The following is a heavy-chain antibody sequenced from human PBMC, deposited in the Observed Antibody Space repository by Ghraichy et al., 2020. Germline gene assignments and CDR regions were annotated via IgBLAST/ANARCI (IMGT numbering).Heavy chain of an antibody. CDR3: ARGWAESWYYMDV. Sequence: SETLSLTCTVSGGSISDYYWTWMRQSPGKGLEWIGYVYHSGNTYYNPSLQSRVTLSVDMSNNQFSLRLTSVTPADTAVYYCARGWAESWYYMDVWGKGTTVTVSS. CDR1: GGSISDYY. J-gene: IGHJ6*03. V-gene: IGHV4-59*01. CDR2: VYHSGNT. D-gene: IGHD6-19*01.